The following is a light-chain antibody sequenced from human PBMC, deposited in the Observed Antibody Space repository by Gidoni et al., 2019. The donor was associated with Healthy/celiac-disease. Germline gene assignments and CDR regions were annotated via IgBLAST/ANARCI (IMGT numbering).Light chain of an antibody. CDR3: QHSYSTPRT. Sequence: IQMTQSHSSLSPSVGDRVTITCRARQSMSSYLNWYQQKPRKAPKLLIYAASSLQSGVPSRFSGSGSGADFTLTSSSLQPEDFATYYCQHSYSTPRTFGQGTKLEIK. CDR1: QSMSSY. J-gene: IGKJ2*01. CDR2: AAS. V-gene: IGKV1-39*01.